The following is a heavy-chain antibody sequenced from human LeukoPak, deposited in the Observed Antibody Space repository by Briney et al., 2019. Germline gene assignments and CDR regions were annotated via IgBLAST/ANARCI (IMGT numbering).Heavy chain of an antibody. Sequence: SETLSLTCTVSGGSISGYYWSWIRQPPGKGLEWIGYIYYSGGTNYNPSLKSRVTISVDTSKNQFSLKLSSVIAADTAVYYCARRISGSYYDFWGQGTLVTVSS. V-gene: IGHV4-59*08. CDR3: ARRISGSYYDF. CDR2: IYYSGGT. J-gene: IGHJ4*02. D-gene: IGHD1-26*01. CDR1: GGSISGYY.